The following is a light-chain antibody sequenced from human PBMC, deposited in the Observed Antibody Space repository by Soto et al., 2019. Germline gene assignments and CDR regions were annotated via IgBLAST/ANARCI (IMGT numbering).Light chain of an antibody. J-gene: IGLJ1*01. CDR1: SSHFGASNH. CDR2: HNN. CDR3: QSYDNSLSGYV. V-gene: IGLV1-40*01. Sequence: QSVPSPPPAVSGAPGKRLTISCTGTSSHFGASNHVRWHQQHPGIAPNLLISHNNSRPSGVPDRFSGSKSDTSASRAITGLQADDEADYYCQSYDNSLSGYVFGTGTKVTVL.